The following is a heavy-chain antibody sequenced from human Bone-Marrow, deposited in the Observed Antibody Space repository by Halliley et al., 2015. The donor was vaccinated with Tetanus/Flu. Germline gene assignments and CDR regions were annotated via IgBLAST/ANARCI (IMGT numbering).Heavy chain of an antibody. J-gene: IGHJ3*01. CDR2: ISASGSRT. CDR1: TFTYSFYA. D-gene: IGHD3-22*01. V-gene: IGHV3-23*01. Sequence: SLRLSCATSTFTYSFYAMTWVRQAPGKGLEWLSSISASGSRTYHADFVKGRFTVSRDNSKNTLYLQMNSLRDGDTAVYFCAKDRGAHYYDSSGYGAFDVWGQGTVVTVSS. CDR3: AKDRGAHYYDSSGYGAFDV.